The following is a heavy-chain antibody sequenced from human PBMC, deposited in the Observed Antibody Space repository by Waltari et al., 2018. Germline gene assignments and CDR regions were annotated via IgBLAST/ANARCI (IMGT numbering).Heavy chain of an antibody. Sequence: QVQLVQSGAEVKKPGASVKVSCKASGYTFTSYAMHWVRQAPGQRLEWMGWINAGNGNTKYSQKFQGRVTITRDTSASTAYMELSSLRSEDTAVYYCVRDLCGWCYDILTGYYSAAGLDYWGQGTLVIVSS. CDR2: INAGNGNT. D-gene: IGHD3-9*01. CDR3: VRDLCGWCYDILTGYYSAAGLDY. V-gene: IGHV1-3*01. J-gene: IGHJ4*02. CDR1: GYTFTSYA.